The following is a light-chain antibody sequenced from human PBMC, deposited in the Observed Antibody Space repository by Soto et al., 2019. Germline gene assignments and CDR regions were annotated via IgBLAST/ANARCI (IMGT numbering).Light chain of an antibody. Sequence: EIALTQSPGTLSLSPGERATLSCRASQSVSSNYLAWYQQKPGQAPRLLIYGASSRATGIPDRFSGSGSGTDFTLTISRLEPEDFAGYYCQHYGSSLYILGQGTKLEIK. V-gene: IGKV3-20*01. CDR2: GAS. CDR3: QHYGSSLYI. CDR1: QSVSSNY. J-gene: IGKJ2*01.